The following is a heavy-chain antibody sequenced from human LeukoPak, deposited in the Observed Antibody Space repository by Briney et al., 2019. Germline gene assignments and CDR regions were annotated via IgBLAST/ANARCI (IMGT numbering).Heavy chain of an antibody. J-gene: IGHJ5*01. V-gene: IGHV1-8*01. D-gene: IGHD2-15*01. Sequence: ASVKVSCKASGYTFTSYDINWVRQATGQGLEWMGWMNPNSGNTGYAQKFQGRVTMTRNTSISTAYMELSSLRSEDTAVYYCARSPIRYCSGGSCFRWVDPWGQGTLVTVSS. CDR2: MNPNSGNT. CDR3: ARSPIRYCSGGSCFRWVDP. CDR1: GYTFTSYD.